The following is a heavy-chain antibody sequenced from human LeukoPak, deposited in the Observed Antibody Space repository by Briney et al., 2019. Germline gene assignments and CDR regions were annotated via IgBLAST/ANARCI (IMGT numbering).Heavy chain of an antibody. CDR2: ISASGENT. J-gene: IGHJ4*02. V-gene: IGHV3-23*01. CDR1: GFTFSNYA. Sequence: GGSLRLSCAASGFTFSNYAMSWVRQAPGKGLEWVSSISASGENTYYADSVKGRFTISRDNSKNTLYLQMNSLRAEDTAVYYSAGAHWRFRGIIVTPVYYFGYWGQGAMVTVS. D-gene: IGHD3-10*01. CDR3: AGAHWRFRGIIVTPVYYFGY.